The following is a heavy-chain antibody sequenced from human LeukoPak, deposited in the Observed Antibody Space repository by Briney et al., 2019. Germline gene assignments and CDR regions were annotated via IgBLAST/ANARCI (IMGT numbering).Heavy chain of an antibody. D-gene: IGHD2-2*01. CDR3: AKDAPVNIVVVPAANS. J-gene: IGHJ4*02. Sequence: GGSLRLSCAASGFTFSSYAMSWVRQAPGKGLEWVSAISGSGGSTYYADSVKGRFTISRDNSKNPLYLQMNSLRAEDTAVYYCAKDAPVNIVVVPAANSWGQGTLVTVSS. CDR1: GFTFSSYA. CDR2: ISGSGGST. V-gene: IGHV3-23*01.